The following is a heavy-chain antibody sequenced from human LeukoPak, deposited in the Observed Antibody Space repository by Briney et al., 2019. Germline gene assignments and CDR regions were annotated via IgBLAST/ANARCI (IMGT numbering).Heavy chain of an antibody. D-gene: IGHD2-21*01. CDR1: GYSISSGYY. V-gene: IGHV4-38-2*02. CDR3: SGGAPEDFFDY. CDR2: IYHSGST. J-gene: IGHJ4*02. Sequence: PSETLSLTCTVSGYSISSGYYWGWIRQPPRKGPEWIASIYHSGSTYYNPSLKSRVTISVDTSKSQFSLKLSSVTAADTAVYYCSGGAPEDFFDYWGQGTRVTVSS.